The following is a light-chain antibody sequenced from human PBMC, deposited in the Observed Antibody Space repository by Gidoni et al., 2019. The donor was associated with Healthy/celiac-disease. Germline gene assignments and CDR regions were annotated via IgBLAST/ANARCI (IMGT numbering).Light chain of an antibody. CDR1: QSISSY. Sequence: DIQMTQSPSSLSASVGDRVTITCRASQSISSYLNWYQQKPGKAPKLLIDAASSLQSGVPPRFSGSGSGTDFTLTISSLQPEDFATYYCQQSYSTLGTFGQGTKVEIK. J-gene: IGKJ1*01. CDR3: QQSYSTLGT. V-gene: IGKV1-39*01. CDR2: AAS.